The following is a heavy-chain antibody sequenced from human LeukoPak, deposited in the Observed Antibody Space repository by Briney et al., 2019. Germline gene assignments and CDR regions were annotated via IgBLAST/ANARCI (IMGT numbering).Heavy chain of an antibody. J-gene: IGHJ3*02. V-gene: IGHV3-23*01. CDR2: ISGSGGST. CDR1: GFTFSSYA. D-gene: IGHD2-15*01. CDR3: AKETSDIVVVVAATEDAFDI. Sequence: PGGALRLSCAASGFTFSSYAMSWVRQAPGKGLEGVSAISGSGGSTYYADSVKGRFTISRDNSKNTLYLQMNSLRAEDTAVYYCAKETSDIVVVVAATEDAFDIWGQGTMVTVSS.